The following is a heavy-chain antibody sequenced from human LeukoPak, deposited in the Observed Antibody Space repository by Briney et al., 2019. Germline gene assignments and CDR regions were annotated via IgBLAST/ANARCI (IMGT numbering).Heavy chain of an antibody. Sequence: ASVKVSCKASGYSFTGYYMHRVRQAPGQGLEWMGWINPNSGDTKYAQKFQGRVTMTRDTSISTAYMELTRLRSDDTAVYYCARGGLRVMVYRLYYMDVWGKGTTVTVSS. CDR1: GYSFTGYY. CDR2: INPNSGDT. J-gene: IGHJ6*03. CDR3: ARGGLRVMVYRLYYMDV. D-gene: IGHD2-8*01. V-gene: IGHV1-2*02.